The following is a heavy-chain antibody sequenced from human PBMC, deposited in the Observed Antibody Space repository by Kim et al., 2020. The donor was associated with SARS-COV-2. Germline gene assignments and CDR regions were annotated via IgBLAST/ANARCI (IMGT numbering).Heavy chain of an antibody. CDR2: INSGGSNT. J-gene: IGHJ2*01. CDR1: GFTFSNYA. D-gene: IGHD3-3*02. CDR3: AKAIRGYWYFCL. Sequence: GGSLRLSCVASGFTFSNYAMSWVRQAPGKGLEWVSGINSGGSNTYYADSVKGQFTIPRDNSGNTLYLQMNSLTAEDTAVYYCAKAIRGYWYFCLWGRGTLGTVSS. V-gene: IGHV3-23*01.